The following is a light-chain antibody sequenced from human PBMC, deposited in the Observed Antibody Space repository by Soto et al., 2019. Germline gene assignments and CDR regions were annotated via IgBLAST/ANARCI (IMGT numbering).Light chain of an antibody. CDR2: GAS. CDR3: QQYGSSPGT. CDR1: QSVSSSY. Sequence: EIVLTQSPGTLSLSPGERATLSCRASQSVSSSYLAWYQQKPGQAPRLLIYGASSRATGIPDRFSGSGSGTDFTLTISRLEAEDFAVYCCQQYGSSPGTFGQGTKLEIK. J-gene: IGKJ2*01. V-gene: IGKV3-20*01.